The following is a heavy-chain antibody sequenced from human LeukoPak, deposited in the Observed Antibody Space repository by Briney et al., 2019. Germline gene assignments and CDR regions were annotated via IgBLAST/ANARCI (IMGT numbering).Heavy chain of an antibody. CDR3: ARVGIDSGSFADFDY. D-gene: IGHD1-26*01. V-gene: IGHV4-38-2*02. CDR1: GYSISSDYY. CDR2: MYHSGST. Sequence: SETLSLTCTVSGYSISSDYYWGWIRQPPGKGLEWIWSMYHSGSTYYNPSLKSRVTISVDTSKDQFSLKLSSVTAADTAVYFCARVGIDSGSFADFDYWGQGTLVTVSS. J-gene: IGHJ4*02.